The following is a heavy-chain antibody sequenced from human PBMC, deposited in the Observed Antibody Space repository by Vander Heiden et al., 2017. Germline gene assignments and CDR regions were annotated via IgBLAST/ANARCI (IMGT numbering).Heavy chain of an antibody. Sequence: EVQLVESGGGLVQPGGSLRLSCAASGFTFSRYRMNWVRQAPGKGLEWVSYISSSSSTIYYADSVKGRFTISRDNAKNSLYLQMNSLRAEDTAVYYCARDRRFSVTTWGQGTLVTVSS. CDR1: GFTFSRYR. V-gene: IGHV3-48*01. D-gene: IGHD4-17*01. J-gene: IGHJ4*02. CDR2: ISSSSSTI. CDR3: ARDRRFSVTT.